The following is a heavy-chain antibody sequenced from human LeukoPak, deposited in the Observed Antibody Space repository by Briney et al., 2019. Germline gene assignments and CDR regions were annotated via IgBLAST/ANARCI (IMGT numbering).Heavy chain of an antibody. CDR2: ISSSSTI. V-gene: IGHV3-48*02. D-gene: IGHD5-18*01. Sequence: PGGSLRLSCAASGFTFRSYDMNWVRQAPGKGPEWVSFISSSSTICYADSVKGRFTISRDNAKNSLDLQMNSLRDEDTAVYCCASDVETSMGNDYWGQGTLVTVSS. J-gene: IGHJ4*02. CDR3: ASDVETSMGNDY. CDR1: GFTFRSYD.